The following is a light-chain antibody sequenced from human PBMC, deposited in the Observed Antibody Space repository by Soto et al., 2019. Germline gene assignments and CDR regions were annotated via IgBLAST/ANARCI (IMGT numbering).Light chain of an antibody. CDR2: YDS. J-gene: IGLJ1*01. CDR1: NIGSKR. V-gene: IGLV3-21*04. Sequence: SYVLTQPPSVSVAPEKTARITCGGNNIGSKRVHWYRQKPDQAPVLVIYYDSDRPSGIPERFSGSNSGNTATLTISRVEAGDEADYYCQVWDISTDHYVFGTGTKLTVL. CDR3: QVWDISTDHYV.